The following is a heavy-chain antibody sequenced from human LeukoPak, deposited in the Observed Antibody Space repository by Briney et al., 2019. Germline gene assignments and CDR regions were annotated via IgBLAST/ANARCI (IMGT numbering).Heavy chain of an antibody. Sequence: SETLSLTCAVYSGSFSDYYWSWIRQPPGKGLEWIGEINHSGSTNYNPSLKSRVTISVDTSKNQFSLKLSSVTAADTAVYYCARVAVWIQLWLPDYWGQGTLVTVSS. CDR3: ARVAVWIQLWLPDY. V-gene: IGHV4-34*01. CDR2: INHSGST. CDR1: SGSFSDYY. J-gene: IGHJ4*02. D-gene: IGHD5-18*01.